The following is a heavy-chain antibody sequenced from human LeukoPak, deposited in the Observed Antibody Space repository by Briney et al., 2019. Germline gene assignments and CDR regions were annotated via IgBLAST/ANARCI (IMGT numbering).Heavy chain of an antibody. D-gene: IGHD3-22*01. V-gene: IGHV3-9*01. J-gene: IGHJ5*02. Sequence: GGSLRLSCAASGFTFDDYAMHWVRQAPGKGLGWVSGISWNSGSIGYADSVKGRFTISRDNAKNSLYLQMNSLRAEDTALYYCAKAADSSGYGGNWFDPWGQGTLVTVSS. CDR2: ISWNSGSI. CDR1: GFTFDDYA. CDR3: AKAADSSGYGGNWFDP.